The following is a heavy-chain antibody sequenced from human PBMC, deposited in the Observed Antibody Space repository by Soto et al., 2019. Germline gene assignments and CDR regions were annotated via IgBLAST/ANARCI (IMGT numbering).Heavy chain of an antibody. CDR2: ISASGEAT. CDR3: AKGSPSTGSPSNY. J-gene: IGHJ4*02. Sequence: EVQLLESGGALVQPGGSLRLSCAASGFTFSNYGMSWVRQAPGKGLEWVSAISASGEATYYVASVKGRFTISRDNSKNPLNLQMNFLRVEDTAVYYCAKGSPSTGSPSNYWGQGTLVTVSS. CDR1: GFTFSNYG. V-gene: IGHV3-23*01.